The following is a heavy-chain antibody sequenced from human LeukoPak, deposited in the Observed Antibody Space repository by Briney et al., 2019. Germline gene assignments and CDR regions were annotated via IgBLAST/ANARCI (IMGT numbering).Heavy chain of an antibody. J-gene: IGHJ4*02. CDR1: GGSFSSYY. CDR3: ARHPKYSSSWYSVDY. D-gene: IGHD6-13*01. CDR2: IYYSGST. Sequence: SETLSLTCTVSGGSFSSYYWSWIRQPPGKGLEWIGYIYYSGSTNYNPSLKSRVTISVDTSKNQFSLKLSSVTAADTAVYYCARHPKYSSSWYSVDYWGQGTLVAVSS. V-gene: IGHV4-59*08.